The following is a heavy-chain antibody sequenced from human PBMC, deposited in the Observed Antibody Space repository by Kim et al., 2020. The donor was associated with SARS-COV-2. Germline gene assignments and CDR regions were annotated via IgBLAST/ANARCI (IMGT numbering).Heavy chain of an antibody. D-gene: IGHD3-22*01. CDR1: GFIFSAHY. Sequence: GGSLRLSCEASGFIFSAHYMEWVRQAPGKGLEWVGRIRTKVNGATTEYATSVKGRFTISRDDSKNSVYLHMNSLKTEDTAVYFCSRADNKNHPLDNWGQGTLVTVSS. J-gene: IGHJ4*02. CDR2: IRTKVNGATT. V-gene: IGHV3-72*01. CDR3: SRADNKNHPLDN.